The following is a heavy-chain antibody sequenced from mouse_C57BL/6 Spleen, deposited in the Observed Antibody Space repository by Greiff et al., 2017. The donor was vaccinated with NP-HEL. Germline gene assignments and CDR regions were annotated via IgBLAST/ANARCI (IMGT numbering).Heavy chain of an antibody. J-gene: IGHJ3*01. CDR1: GYAFSSSW. CDR3: ARGYDGYFLAY. Sequence: QVQLQQSGPELVKPGASVKISCKASGYAFSSSWMNWVKQRPGKGLEWIGRIYPGDGDTNYNGTFKGKATLTADKSSSTAYMQLSSLTSEDSAVYFCARGYDGYFLAYWGQGTLVTVSA. D-gene: IGHD2-3*01. V-gene: IGHV1-82*01. CDR2: IYPGDGDT.